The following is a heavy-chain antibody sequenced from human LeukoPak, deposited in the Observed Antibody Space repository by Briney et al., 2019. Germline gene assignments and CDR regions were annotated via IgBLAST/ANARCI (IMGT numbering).Heavy chain of an antibody. Sequence: GRSLRLSCAASGFTFDDYGMSWVRQAPGKGLEWVSGINWNGGSTGYADSVKGRFTISRDNGKNSLYLQMNSLRAEDTALYYCARVYSSSSGYYFDYWGQGTLVTVSS. J-gene: IGHJ4*02. CDR3: ARVYSSSSGYYFDY. CDR1: GFTFDDYG. V-gene: IGHV3-20*04. D-gene: IGHD6-6*01. CDR2: INWNGGST.